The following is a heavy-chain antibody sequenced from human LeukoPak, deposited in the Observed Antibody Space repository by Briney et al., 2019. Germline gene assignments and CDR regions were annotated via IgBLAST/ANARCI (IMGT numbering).Heavy chain of an antibody. V-gene: IGHV3-15*01. Sequence: GGSLRLSCTAPKFNFHNYGLTWVRQAPGKGLEGVGRIKSKTDGGTTDYAAPVKGRFTISRDDSKNTLYLQMNSLKTEDTAVYYCTTNRRDGYLGAFDIWGQGTMVTVSS. CDR1: KFNFHNYG. CDR2: IKSKTDGGTT. CDR3: TTNRRDGYLGAFDI. D-gene: IGHD5-24*01. J-gene: IGHJ3*02.